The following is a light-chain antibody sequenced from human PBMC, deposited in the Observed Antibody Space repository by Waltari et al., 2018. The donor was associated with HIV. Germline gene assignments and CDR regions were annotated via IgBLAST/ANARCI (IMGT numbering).Light chain of an antibody. CDR1: TSNLANNY. CDR3: GTWDNSLSGVV. V-gene: IGLV1-51*02. J-gene: IGLJ2*01. CDR2: DNK. Sequence: QSVLTQPPSVSAAPGQKVTMSCSGGTSNLANNYLSWYQHLPGTAPKVLIYDNKKRASGIPDRVSGSKSGTSATLGITGLQTGDEADYYCGTWDNSLSGVVFGGGTKLTV.